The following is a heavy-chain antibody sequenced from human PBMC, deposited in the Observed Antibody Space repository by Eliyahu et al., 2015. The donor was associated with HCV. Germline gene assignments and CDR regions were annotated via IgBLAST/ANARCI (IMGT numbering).Heavy chain of an antibody. Sequence: QVQLQQWGAGLLKPSETLSXTCAVYGGPFSGYYWSWIRQPPGKGLEWIGEINHSGSTNYNPSLKSRVTISVDTSKNQFSLKLSSVTAADTAVYYCARVSGSGYYLFDYWGQGTLVTVSS. V-gene: IGHV4-34*01. D-gene: IGHD3-22*01. J-gene: IGHJ4*02. CDR2: INHSGST. CDR1: GGPFSGYY. CDR3: ARVSGSGYYLFDY.